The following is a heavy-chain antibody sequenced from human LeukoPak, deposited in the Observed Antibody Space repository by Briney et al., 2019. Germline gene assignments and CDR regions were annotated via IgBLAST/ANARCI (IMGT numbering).Heavy chain of an antibody. CDR3: TNGGRYYYDSSGSSIDY. J-gene: IGHJ4*02. Sequence: GGSLRLSCAASGFTFSSYAMSWVRQAPGKGLEWVSAISGSGGSTYYADSVKGRFTISRDNSKNTLYLQMNSLRAEDTAVYYCTNGGRYYYDSSGSSIDYWAQGTLVTVSS. CDR2: ISGSGGST. V-gene: IGHV3-23*01. D-gene: IGHD3-22*01. CDR1: GFTFSSYA.